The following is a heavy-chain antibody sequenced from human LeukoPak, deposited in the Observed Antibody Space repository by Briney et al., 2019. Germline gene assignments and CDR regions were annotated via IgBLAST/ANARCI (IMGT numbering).Heavy chain of an antibody. J-gene: IGHJ3*02. CDR2: IGTAGDP. Sequence: GGSLRLSCAASGFTFSSYDMHWVRQATGKGLEWVSAIGTAGDPYYPGSVKGRFTISRENAKSSLYLQMNSLRAGDTAVYYCARERRGEPKSSAFDIWGQGTMVTVSS. V-gene: IGHV3-13*04. CDR1: GFTFSSYD. CDR3: ARERRGEPKSSAFDI. D-gene: IGHD3-16*01.